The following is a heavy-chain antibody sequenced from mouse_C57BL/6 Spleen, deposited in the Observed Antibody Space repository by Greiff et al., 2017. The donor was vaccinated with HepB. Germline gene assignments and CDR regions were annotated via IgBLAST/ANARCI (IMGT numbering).Heavy chain of an antibody. V-gene: IGHV5-16*01. CDR2: INYDGSST. CDR3: ARRDWYFDV. J-gene: IGHJ1*03. Sequence: EVKLVESEGGLVQPGSSMKLSCTASGFTFSDYYMAWVRQVPEKGLEWVANINYDGSSTYYLDSLKSRFIISRDNAKNILYLQMSSLKSEDTATYYCARRDWYFDVWGTGTTVTVSS. CDR1: GFTFSDYY.